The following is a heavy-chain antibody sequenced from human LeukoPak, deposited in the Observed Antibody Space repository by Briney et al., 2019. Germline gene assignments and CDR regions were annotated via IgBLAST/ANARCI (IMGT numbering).Heavy chain of an antibody. CDR2: IYSGGST. CDR3: ARNRPDIRWTPGYFDY. CDR1: GFTVSSNY. J-gene: IGHJ4*02. Sequence: GGSLRPSCAASGFTVSSNYMSWVRQAPGKGLEWVSVIYSGGSTYYADSVKGRFTISRDNSKNTLYLQMNSLRAEDTAVYYCARNRPDIRWTPGYFDYWGQGTLVTVSS. D-gene: IGHD4-23*01. V-gene: IGHV3-53*01.